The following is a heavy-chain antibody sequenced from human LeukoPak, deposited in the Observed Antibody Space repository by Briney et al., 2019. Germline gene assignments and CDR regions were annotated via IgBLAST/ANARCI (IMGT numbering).Heavy chain of an antibody. CDR1: GFTFSDYY. D-gene: IGHD3-10*01. V-gene: IGHV3-11*01. CDR3: ARDRPYYGSGSYYRGYYFDY. Sequence: PGGSLRLSCAASGFTFSDYYMSWIRHAPGKGLEWVSYISSSGSTIYYADSVKGRFTISRDNAKNSLYLQMNSLRAEDTAVYYCARDRPYYGSGSYYRGYYFDYWGQGTLVTVSS. J-gene: IGHJ4*02. CDR2: ISSSGSTI.